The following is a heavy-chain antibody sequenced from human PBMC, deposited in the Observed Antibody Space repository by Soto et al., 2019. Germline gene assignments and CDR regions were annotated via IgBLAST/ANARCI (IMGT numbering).Heavy chain of an antibody. Sequence: QITLKESGPPLVKPTQTLTLTCSFSGFALSTSGVGVGWIRQPPGKALEWLALIYWDDDKRYSPSLRSRPTIPQGTAKNRAGRTMTIVAPVDTATDFCAHSESGSWFAYSGQGTLVTVTS. D-gene: IGHD1-1*01. V-gene: IGHV2-5*02. CDR3: AHSESGSWFAY. CDR1: GFALSTSGVG. CDR2: IYWDDDK. J-gene: IGHJ4*02.